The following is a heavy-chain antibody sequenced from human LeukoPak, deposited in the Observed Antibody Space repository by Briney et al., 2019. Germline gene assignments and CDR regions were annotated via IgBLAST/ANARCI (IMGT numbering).Heavy chain of an antibody. CDR3: ARGVYIAAAQYAY. CDR1: GGSISSYY. J-gene: IGHJ4*02. CDR2: ISYSGST. D-gene: IGHD6-13*01. Sequence: SETLSLTCTVSGGSISSYYWSWIRQPPGKGLEWIWYISYSGSTNYNPSLKSRVTISLDTSKNQFSLKLSSVTAADTAVYYCARGVYIAAAQYAYWGQGTLVTVSS. V-gene: IGHV4-59*01.